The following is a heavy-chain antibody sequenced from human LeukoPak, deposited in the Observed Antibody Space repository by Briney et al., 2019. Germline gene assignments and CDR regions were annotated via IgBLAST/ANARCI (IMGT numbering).Heavy chain of an antibody. CDR2: IYYSGIT. V-gene: IGHV4-59*08. CDR1: GGSISSYY. Sequence: SETLSLTCTVSGGSISSYYWSWIRQPPGKGLEWIGYIYYSGITNYNPSLKSRVTISVDTSKNQFSLKLSSVTAADTAVYYCARRRIVATIDYWGQGTLVTVSS. CDR3: ARRRIVATIDY. D-gene: IGHD5-12*01. J-gene: IGHJ4*02.